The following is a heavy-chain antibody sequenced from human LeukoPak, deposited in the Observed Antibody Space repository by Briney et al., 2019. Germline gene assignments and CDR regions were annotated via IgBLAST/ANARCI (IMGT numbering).Heavy chain of an antibody. V-gene: IGHV3-23*01. Sequence: GGSLRLSCAASGFTFSSYVMSWVRQAPGKGLEWVSAISGSGGSTYYADSVKGRFTISRDNSKNTLYLQMNSLRAEDTAVYYCAKRDQLLYDYYYYYGMDVWGQGTTVTVSS. J-gene: IGHJ6*02. CDR3: AKRDQLLYDYYYYYGMDV. CDR1: GFTFSSYV. CDR2: ISGSGGST. D-gene: IGHD2-2*02.